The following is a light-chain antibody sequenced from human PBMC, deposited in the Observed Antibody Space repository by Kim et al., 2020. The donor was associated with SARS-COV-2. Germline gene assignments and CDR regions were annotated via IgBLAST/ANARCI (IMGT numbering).Light chain of an antibody. CDR2: QDN. V-gene: IGLV3-1*01. CDR3: QAWDSSTVV. Sequence: SVSPGQTARITCSGDKLGDKYTCWYQQKPGQSPVLVIYQDNKRPSGIPERFSGSNSGNTATLTISGTQAMDEADYFCQAWDSSTVVFGGGTKLTVL. J-gene: IGLJ2*01. CDR1: KLGDKY.